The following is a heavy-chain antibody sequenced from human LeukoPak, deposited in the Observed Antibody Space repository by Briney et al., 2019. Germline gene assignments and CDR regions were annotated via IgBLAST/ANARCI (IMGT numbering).Heavy chain of an antibody. CDR3: ARARGQWLAYYYYGMDV. V-gene: IGHV1-69*05. CDR2: IIPIFGTA. CDR1: GYTFTNYA. D-gene: IGHD6-19*01. J-gene: IGHJ6*02. Sequence: ASVKVSCRASGYTFTNYALSWVRQAPGQGLEWMGGIIPIFGTANYAQRFQGRVTITTDESTSTAYMELSSLRSEDTAVYYCARARGQWLAYYYYGMDVWGQGTTVTVSS.